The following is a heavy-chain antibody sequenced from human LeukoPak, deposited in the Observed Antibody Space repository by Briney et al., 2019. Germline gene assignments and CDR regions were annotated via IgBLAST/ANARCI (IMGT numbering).Heavy chain of an antibody. Sequence: GSLRLSCAASGFTFSNYAMNWVRQAPGKGLEWVSSISGSGGGTYNADSVKGRFTISRDNSKNTVYMEMNSLRAEDTAVYYCAKTRHQITILDYWGQGTLVTVSS. D-gene: IGHD3-3*01. CDR3: AKTRHQITILDY. V-gene: IGHV3-23*01. CDR1: GFTFSNYA. J-gene: IGHJ4*02. CDR2: ISGSGGGT.